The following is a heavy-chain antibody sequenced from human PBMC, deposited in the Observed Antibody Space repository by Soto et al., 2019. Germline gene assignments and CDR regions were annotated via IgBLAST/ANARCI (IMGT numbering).Heavy chain of an antibody. CDR2: MNPNSDNT. CDR1: GYTFTSYD. J-gene: IGHJ5*02. D-gene: IGHD2-8*01. V-gene: IGHV1-8*01. CDR3: ARGYCTNGVCYTGGFDP. Sequence: QVQLVQSGAEVKKPGASVKVSCKASGYTFTSYDINWVRQATGQGLEWMGWMNPNSDNTGYAQKFQGRVTMTRNTSISTAYMELSSLRSEDTAVYYCARGYCTNGVCYTGGFDPWGQGTLVTVSS.